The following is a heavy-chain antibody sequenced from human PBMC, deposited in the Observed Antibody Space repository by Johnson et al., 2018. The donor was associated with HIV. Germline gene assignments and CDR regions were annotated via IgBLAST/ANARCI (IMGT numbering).Heavy chain of an antibody. CDR3: ARSWELGETAFDI. J-gene: IGHJ3*02. CDR2: ISTSGSTI. D-gene: IGHD1-26*01. V-gene: IGHV3-11*04. Sequence: QVQLVESGGGLVRPGGSLRLSCAASGFIFSDYYMSWIRQAPGRGLDWVSYISTSGSTINYADSVKGRFTISRDNAKKSLYMQMNSLRAEDTAVYYCARSWELGETAFDIWGQGTMVTVSS. CDR1: GFIFSDYY.